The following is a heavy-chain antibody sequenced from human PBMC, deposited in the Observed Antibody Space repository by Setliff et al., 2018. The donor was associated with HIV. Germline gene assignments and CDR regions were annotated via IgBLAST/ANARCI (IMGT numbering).Heavy chain of an antibody. CDR3: ARGEEDDTFDI. V-gene: IGHV4-59*01. CDR1: IDSISSYY. J-gene: IGHJ3*02. CDR2: IYTSGST. Sequence: SETLSLTCTVSIDSISSYYWSWIRQPPGKGLEWIGYIYTSGSTKYNPSLKSRVTISLDTSKNQFSLNLSSVTAADTAVYYCARGEEDDTFDIWGHGTMVTVS.